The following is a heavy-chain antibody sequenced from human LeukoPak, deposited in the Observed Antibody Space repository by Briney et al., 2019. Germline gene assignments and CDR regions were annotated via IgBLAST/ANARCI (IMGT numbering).Heavy chain of an antibody. Sequence: GSLRLSCAASGFTFSSYSMNWIRQPPGKGLEWIGSIYYSGSTYYNPSLRSRVTISVDTSKNQFSLKLSSVTAADTAVYYCARVRQQLVRQSVGFDPWGQGTLVTVSS. J-gene: IGHJ5*02. D-gene: IGHD6-13*01. CDR1: GFTFSSYS. V-gene: IGHV4-39*07. CDR3: ARVRQQLVRQSVGFDP. CDR2: IYYSGST.